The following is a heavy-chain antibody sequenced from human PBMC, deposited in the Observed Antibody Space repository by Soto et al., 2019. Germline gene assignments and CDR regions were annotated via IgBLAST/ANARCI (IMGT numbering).Heavy chain of an antibody. D-gene: IGHD3-10*01. V-gene: IGHV1-69*02. Sequence: QVHLVQSGVEVKKPGSSVKVSCKASGDTFSSYTINWVRQAPGLGLEWMGRVIPMLSMSNYALKFQGRVTMTADRSTTTAYMELSSLRSEDTATYYCARSDGSGSRAFDYWGQGALVTVSS. CDR2: VIPMLSMS. CDR1: GDTFSSYT. J-gene: IGHJ4*02. CDR3: ARSDGSGSRAFDY.